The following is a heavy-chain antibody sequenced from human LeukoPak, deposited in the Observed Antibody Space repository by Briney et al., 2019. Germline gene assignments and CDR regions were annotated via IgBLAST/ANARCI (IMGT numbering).Heavy chain of an antibody. CDR2: ISAYNGNT. D-gene: IGHD3-3*01. CDR3: ARRGDFWSGYPSIDY. Sequence: ASVKVSCKASGYTFTSYGISWVRQAPGQGLEWMGWISAYNGNTNYAQKLQGRVTMTTDTSTCTAYMELRSLRSDDTAVYYCARRGDFWSGYPSIDYWGQGTLVTVSS. V-gene: IGHV1-18*01. CDR1: GYTFTSYG. J-gene: IGHJ4*02.